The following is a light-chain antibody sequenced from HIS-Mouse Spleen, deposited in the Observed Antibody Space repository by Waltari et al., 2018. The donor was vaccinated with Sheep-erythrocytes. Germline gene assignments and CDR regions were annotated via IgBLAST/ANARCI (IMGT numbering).Light chain of an antibody. CDR1: SSDVGSYNL. Sequence: QSALTQPASVSGSPGQSITISCTGTSSDVGSYNLVSSYQQHPGKAPKRMIYEGSKRPSGVSNRFSGSKSGNTASLTISGLQAEDEADYYCCSYAGSSTPWVFGGGTKLTVL. CDR3: CSYAGSSTPWV. V-gene: IGLV2-23*01. CDR2: EGS. J-gene: IGLJ3*02.